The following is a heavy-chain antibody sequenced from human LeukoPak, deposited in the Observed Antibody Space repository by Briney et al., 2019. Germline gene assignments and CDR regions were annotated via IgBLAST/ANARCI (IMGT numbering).Heavy chain of an antibody. CDR3: TTAGPSGSYYEIVNY. CDR1: GFTFRNAW. Sequence: GGSLRLSWSASGFTFRNAWMSWVRQAPGKGLDWVGRVKGKTDGGTTDYAAPVKGRFTISRDDSKNTLYLQMNGLKTDDTAVYYCTTAGPSGSYYEIVNYWGQGTLVTVSS. V-gene: IGHV3-15*01. D-gene: IGHD1-26*01. CDR2: VKGKTDGGTT. J-gene: IGHJ4*02.